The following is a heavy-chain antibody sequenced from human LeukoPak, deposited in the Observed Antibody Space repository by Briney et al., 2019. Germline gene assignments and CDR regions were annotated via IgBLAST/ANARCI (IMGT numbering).Heavy chain of an antibody. CDR1: GGSFSGYY. Sequence: SETLSLTCAVYGGSFSGYYWSWIRQLPGKGLEWIGEINHSGSTNYNPSLKSRVTISVDTSRNQFSLKLSSVTAADTAVYYCARWGVPLRFTDRGQGTLVTVSS. J-gene: IGHJ4*02. CDR3: ARWGVPLRFTD. D-gene: IGHD3-3*01. CDR2: INHSGST. V-gene: IGHV4-34*01.